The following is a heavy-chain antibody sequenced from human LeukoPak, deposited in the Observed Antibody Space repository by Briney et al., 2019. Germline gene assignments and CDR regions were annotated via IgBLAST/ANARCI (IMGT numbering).Heavy chain of an antibody. D-gene: IGHD5-12*01. CDR2: ISGSGGST. CDR3: AKGVSGYDFPYCFDY. V-gene: IGHV3-23*01. J-gene: IGHJ4*02. Sequence: GGSLRLSCAASGFTFSSYAMSWVRQAPGKGLEWVSAISGSGGSTYYADSVKGRFTISRDNSKNTLYLQMNSLRAEDTAVYYCAKGVSGYDFPYCFDYWGQGTLVTVSS. CDR1: GFTFSSYA.